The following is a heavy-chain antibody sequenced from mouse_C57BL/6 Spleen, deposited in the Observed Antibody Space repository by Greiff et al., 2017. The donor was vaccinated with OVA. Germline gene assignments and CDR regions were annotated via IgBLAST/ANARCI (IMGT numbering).Heavy chain of an antibody. CDR2: IDPSDSET. CDR3: AREAVPPYFDV. CDR1: GYTFTSYW. Sequence: QVQLQQPGAELVRPGSSVKLSCKASGYTFTSYWMHWVKQRPIQGLEWIGNIDPSDSETHYNQKFKDKATLTVDKSSSTAYMQLSSLTSEDSAVYYCAREAVPPYFDVWGTGTTVTVSS. D-gene: IGHD5-1*01. V-gene: IGHV1-52*01. J-gene: IGHJ1*03.